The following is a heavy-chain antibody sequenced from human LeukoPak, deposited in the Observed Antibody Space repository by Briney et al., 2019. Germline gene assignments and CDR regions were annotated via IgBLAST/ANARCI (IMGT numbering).Heavy chain of an antibody. CDR2: IDWDDDK. J-gene: IGHJ4*02. Sequence: SGPTLVHLPQTLTLTCTFSGFSLRTRGMRVSWIRQPPGKALEWLTRIDWDDDKFYSTSLKTRLTISKDTSKNQVVLTMTNMDPVDTATYYCARTKLDYGDYEYYFDYWGQGTLVTVSS. D-gene: IGHD4-17*01. CDR3: ARTKLDYGDYEYYFDY. V-gene: IGHV2-70*04. CDR1: GFSLRTRGMR.